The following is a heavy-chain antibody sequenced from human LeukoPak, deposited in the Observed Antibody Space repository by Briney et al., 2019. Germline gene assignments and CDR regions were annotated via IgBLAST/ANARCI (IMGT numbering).Heavy chain of an antibody. CDR2: ISASGSST. CDR1: GFNFSNFA. D-gene: IGHD5-18*01. CDR3: ARVATGHSYGYYY. Sequence: RGSLRLSCAASGFNFSNFALARVRQVPGKGLEWVSAISASGSSTYYADSVEGRFTISRDTSKSTLYLQMNSLTVADTAVYYCARVATGHSYGYYYWGQGTLVTVSS. J-gene: IGHJ4*02. V-gene: IGHV3-23*01.